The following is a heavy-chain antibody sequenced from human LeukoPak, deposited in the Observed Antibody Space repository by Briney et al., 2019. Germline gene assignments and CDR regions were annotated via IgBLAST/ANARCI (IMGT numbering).Heavy chain of an antibody. V-gene: IGHV3-74*01. CDR2: INSDGSTT. J-gene: IGHJ4*02. Sequence: GGSLRLSCVASGFTFSSYWMHWVRQAPGEGLVWVSRINSDGSTTTYADSVKGRFTISRDNAKNSLYLQMNSLRAEDTAVYYCARPSPLEMEYFDYWGQGTLVTVSS. CDR3: ARPSPLEMEYFDY. D-gene: IGHD5-24*01. CDR1: GFTFSSYW.